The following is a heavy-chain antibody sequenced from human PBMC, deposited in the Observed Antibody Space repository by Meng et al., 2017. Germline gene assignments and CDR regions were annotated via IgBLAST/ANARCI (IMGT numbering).Heavy chain of an antibody. V-gene: IGHV1-69-2*01. CDR3: ATDLYRDWFDP. CDR1: GYTFNDYY. J-gene: IGHJ5*02. D-gene: IGHD1-26*01. Sequence: EVQLVPSGAEVKKPGASLKISCKVSGYTFNDYYMHWVQQAPGKGLEWMGLVDPEDGETIYAEKFQGRVTITADTSTDTAYMELSSLRSEDTAVYYCATDLYRDWFDPWGQGTLVTVSS. CDR2: VDPEDGET.